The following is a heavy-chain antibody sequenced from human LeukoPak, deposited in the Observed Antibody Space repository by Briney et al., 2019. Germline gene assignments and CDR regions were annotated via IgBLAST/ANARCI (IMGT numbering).Heavy chain of an antibody. CDR1: GYTFTCYD. D-gene: IGHD6-19*01. Sequence: ASVKVSCKASGYTFTCYDINWVRQATGQGLERMGWMNPNSGNTGYAQKFQGRVTITRNTPISTAYMELSRLRSDDTAVYYCARGWSRYSSGWKYYFDYWGQGTLVTVSS. J-gene: IGHJ4*02. CDR3: ARGWSRYSSGWKYYFDY. V-gene: IGHV1-8*03. CDR2: MNPNSGNT.